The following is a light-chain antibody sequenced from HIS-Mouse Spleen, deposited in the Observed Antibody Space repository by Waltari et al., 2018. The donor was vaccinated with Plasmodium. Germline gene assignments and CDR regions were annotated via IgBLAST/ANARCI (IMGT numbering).Light chain of an antibody. V-gene: IGLV2-23*01. CDR2: EGS. J-gene: IGLJ2*01. CDR3: CSYAGSSTVV. Sequence: QSALTQPASVSGSPGQSITISCNGPSSDVGSYNLVSWYQQHPGKAPKLMIYEGSKRPSGVSNRFSGSKSGNTASLTISGLQAEDEADYYCCSYAGSSTVVFGGGTKLTVL. CDR1: SSDVGSYNL.